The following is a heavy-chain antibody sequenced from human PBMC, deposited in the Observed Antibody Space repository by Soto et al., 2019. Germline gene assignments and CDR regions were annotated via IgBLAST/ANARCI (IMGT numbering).Heavy chain of an antibody. D-gene: IGHD3-22*01. CDR2: IIPIFGTA. CDR3: ARQGYDPQRGDY. V-gene: IGHV1-69*13. J-gene: IGHJ4*02. CDR1: GCTFSSYA. Sequence: SVKVSCKASGCTFSSYAISWVRQAPGQGLEWVGGIIPIFGTANYAQKFQGRVTITADESTSTAYMELSSLRSEDTAVYYCARQGYDPQRGDYWGQGTLVTVSS.